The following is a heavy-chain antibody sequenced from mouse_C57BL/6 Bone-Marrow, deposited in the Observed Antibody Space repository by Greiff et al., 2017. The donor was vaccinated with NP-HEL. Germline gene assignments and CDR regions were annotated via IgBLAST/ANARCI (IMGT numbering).Heavy chain of an antibody. J-gene: IGHJ2*01. V-gene: IGHV14-4*01. CDR1: GFNIKDDY. D-gene: IGHD1-1*01. Sequence: EVQLQQSGAELVRPGASVKLSCTASGFNIKDDYMHWVKQRPEQGLEWIGWIDPENGDTEYASKFQGKATITADTSSNTAYLQLSSLTSEDTAVYYCTTSYWYYGGGYFDYWGQGTTLTVSS. CDR2: IDPENGDT. CDR3: TTSYWYYGGGYFDY.